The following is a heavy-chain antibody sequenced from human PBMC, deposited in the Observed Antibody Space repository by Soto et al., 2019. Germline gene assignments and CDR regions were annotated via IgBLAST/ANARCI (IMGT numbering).Heavy chain of an antibody. D-gene: IGHD3-3*01. J-gene: IGHJ6*02. V-gene: IGHV3-23*01. CDR3: AKDSWAIFGVPAGEYYAMDV. CDR1: GFTFENYA. Sequence: GGSLRLSCVASGFTFENYAMSWVRQAPGKGLEWVSAISGSGGTTYCSDSVKGRFTISRDNSKNTVYLQMNDLRVEDAAEYFCAKDSWAIFGVPAGEYYAMDVWGQGTTVTVSS. CDR2: ISGSGGTT.